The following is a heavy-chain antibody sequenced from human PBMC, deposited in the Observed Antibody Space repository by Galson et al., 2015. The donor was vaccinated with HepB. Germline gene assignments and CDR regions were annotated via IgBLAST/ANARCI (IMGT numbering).Heavy chain of an antibody. V-gene: IGHV6-1*01. CDR2: TYYRSKWYN. J-gene: IGHJ4*02. CDR3: ARSQLGIDY. D-gene: IGHD7-27*01. Sequence: CAISGDSVSSNSAAWNWIRRSPSRGLEWLGRTYYRSKWYNGYAVSVKSRITINPDTSKNQFSLQLNSVTPEDTAVYYCARSQLGIDYWGQGTLVTVSS. CDR1: GDSVSSNSAA.